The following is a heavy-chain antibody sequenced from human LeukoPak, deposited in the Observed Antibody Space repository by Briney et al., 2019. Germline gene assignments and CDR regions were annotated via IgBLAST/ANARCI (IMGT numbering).Heavy chain of an antibody. CDR3: ARVSYSSSWYPENWFDP. CDR2: IYYSGST. D-gene: IGHD6-13*01. V-gene: IGHV4-39*07. CDR1: GGSIGSSSYY. Sequence: SETLSLTCTVSGGSIGSSSYYWGWIRQPPGKGLEWIGSIYYSGSTYYNPSLKSRVTISVDTSKNQFSLKLSSVTAADTAVYYCARVSYSSSWYPENWFDPWGQGTLVTVSS. J-gene: IGHJ5*02.